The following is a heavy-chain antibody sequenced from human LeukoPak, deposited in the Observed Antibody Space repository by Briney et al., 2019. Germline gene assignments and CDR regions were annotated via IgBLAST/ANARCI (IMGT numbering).Heavy chain of an antibody. Sequence: GGFLRLSCAASGFNFSAYWMHWVRQVPGKGLVWVSRINRDGSTTSYADSVKGRFTISRDNAKNTLYLQMSSLRAEDTAVYYCARDSAVADYWGQGSLVTVSS. CDR3: ARDSAVADY. V-gene: IGHV3-74*01. J-gene: IGHJ4*02. CDR2: INRDGSTT. CDR1: GFNFSAYW. D-gene: IGHD6-19*01.